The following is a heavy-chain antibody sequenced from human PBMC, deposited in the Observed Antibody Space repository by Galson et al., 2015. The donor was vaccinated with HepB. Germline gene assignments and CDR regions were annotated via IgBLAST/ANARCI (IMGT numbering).Heavy chain of an antibody. Sequence: SLRLSCAASGFTFSSYGMHWVRQAPGKGLEWVAVISYDGSNKYYADSVKGRFTISRDNSKNTLYLQMNSLRAEDTAVYYCAKDPEPVTMIVVVKGYFDLWGRGTLVTVSS. CDR3: AKDPEPVTMIVVVKGYFDL. CDR2: ISYDGSNK. D-gene: IGHD3-22*01. V-gene: IGHV3-30*18. J-gene: IGHJ2*01. CDR1: GFTFSSYG.